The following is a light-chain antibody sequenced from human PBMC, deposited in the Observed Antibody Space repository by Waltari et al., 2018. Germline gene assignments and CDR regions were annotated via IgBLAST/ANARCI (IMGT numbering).Light chain of an antibody. CDR1: SSAVGDYHY. J-gene: IGLJ2*01. CDR3: SSYAGSNDVV. V-gene: IGLV2-8*01. CDR2: EVS. Sequence: QSALTQPPSASGSPGQSVTISCTGTSSAVGDYHYFPWYQQHPGKAPKLMLFEVSKRPSGVPDRFSGSKSGNTASLTVSGLQAEDEADYYCSSYAGSNDVVFGGGTRLTVL.